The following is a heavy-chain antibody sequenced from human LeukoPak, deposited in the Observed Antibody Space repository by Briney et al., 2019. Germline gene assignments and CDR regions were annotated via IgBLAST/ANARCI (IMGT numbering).Heavy chain of an antibody. J-gene: IGHJ4*02. CDR2: INSDGSST. CDR1: GFTISHYW. Sequence: AGGSLRLSCAASGFTISHYWMHWVRQAPGKGLVWVSRINSDGSSTSYADSVKGRFTISRDNAKNTLYLQMNSLRAEDTAVYYCARDIAAAGTQPFDYWGQGTLVTVSS. V-gene: IGHV3-74*01. D-gene: IGHD6-13*01. CDR3: ARDIAAAGTQPFDY.